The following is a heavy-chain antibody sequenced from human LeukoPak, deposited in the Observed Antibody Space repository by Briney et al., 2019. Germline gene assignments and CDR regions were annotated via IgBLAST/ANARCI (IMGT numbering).Heavy chain of an antibody. CDR1: GGSISSSSYY. CDR2: IYYSGST. V-gene: IGHV4-39*07. CDR3: ARAPHFFDTSGSRYYFDY. Sequence: PSETLSLTCTVSGGSISSSSYYWGWIRQPPGKGLEWIGSIYYSGSTYYNPSLKSRVTISVDTSKNQFSLKLRSATAADTAVYFCARAPHFFDTSGSRYYFDYWGQGALVTVSS. J-gene: IGHJ4*02. D-gene: IGHD3-22*01.